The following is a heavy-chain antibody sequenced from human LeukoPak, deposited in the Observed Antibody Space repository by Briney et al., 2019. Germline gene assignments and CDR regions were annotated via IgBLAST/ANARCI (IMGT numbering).Heavy chain of an antibody. V-gene: IGHV1-46*01. Sequence: ASVKVSCKASGYTFTGYYMHWVRQAPGQGLEWMGIINPSGGSASYAQKFQGRVTMTRDTSTSTVYMELSSLRSEDTAVYYCARSSGWYRGGFDYWGQGTLVTVSS. CDR2: INPSGGSA. D-gene: IGHD6-19*01. CDR1: GYTFTGYY. J-gene: IGHJ4*02. CDR3: ARSSGWYRGGFDY.